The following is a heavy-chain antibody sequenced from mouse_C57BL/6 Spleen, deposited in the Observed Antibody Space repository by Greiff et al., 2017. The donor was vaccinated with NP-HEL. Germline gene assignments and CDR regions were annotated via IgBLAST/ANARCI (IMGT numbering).Heavy chain of an antibody. V-gene: IGHV1-76*01. J-gene: IGHJ4*01. CDR2: IYPGSGNT. D-gene: IGHD3-2*02. CDR3: AREEISTAQALYAMDY. Sequence: VQLQQSGAELVRPGASVKLSCKASGYTFTDYYINWVKQRPGQGLEWIARIYPGSGNTYYNEKFKGKATLTAEKSSSTAYMQLSSLTSEDSAVYFCAREEISTAQALYAMDYWGQGTSVTVSS. CDR1: GYTFTDYY.